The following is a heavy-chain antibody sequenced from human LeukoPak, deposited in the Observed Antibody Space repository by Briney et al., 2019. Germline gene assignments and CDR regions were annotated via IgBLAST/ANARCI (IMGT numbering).Heavy chain of an antibody. D-gene: IGHD2-2*01. CDR3: GREIDTVPPAHFYLDY. CDR2: IIPIFGTA. CDR1: GGTFSSYA. J-gene: IGHJ4*02. V-gene: IGHV1-69*13. Sequence: GASMKVSCKASGGTFSSYAISWVRQAPGQGLEWMGGIIPIFGTANYAQKFQGRVTITADESTSTAYMELSSLRSEDTAVYYCGREIDTVPPAHFYLDYWGQGTLVTVSS.